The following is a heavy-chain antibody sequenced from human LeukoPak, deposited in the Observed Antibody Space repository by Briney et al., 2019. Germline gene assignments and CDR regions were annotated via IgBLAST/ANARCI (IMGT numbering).Heavy chain of an antibody. Sequence: SQTLSLTCAVSGGSISSGGYSWSWIRQPPGKGLEWIGYIYHSGSTYYNPSLKSRVTISVDRSKNPFSLKLSSVTAADTAVYYCARYNYDYYYGMDVWGQGTTVTVSS. CDR3: ARYNYDYYYGMDV. V-gene: IGHV4-30-2*01. CDR2: IYHSGST. D-gene: IGHD1-1*01. J-gene: IGHJ6*02. CDR1: GGSISSGGYS.